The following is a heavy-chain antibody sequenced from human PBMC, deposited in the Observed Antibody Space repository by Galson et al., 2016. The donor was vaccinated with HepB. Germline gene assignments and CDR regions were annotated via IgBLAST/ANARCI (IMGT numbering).Heavy chain of an antibody. D-gene: IGHD5-12*01. V-gene: IGHV3-21*01. CDR2: ISTSSTYI. Sequence: SLRLSCAASGFTFSRYTMNWVRRAPGKGLEWVSSISTSSTYIYYADSMKGRFTISRDNAKKSLYLQMSSLRADDTAIYYCARESSGYDYDFDLWGQGTMATVSS. CDR3: ARESSGYDYDFDL. CDR1: GFTFSRYT. J-gene: IGHJ3*01.